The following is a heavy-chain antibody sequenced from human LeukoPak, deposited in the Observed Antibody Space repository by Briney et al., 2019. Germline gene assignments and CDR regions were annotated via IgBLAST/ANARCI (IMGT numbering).Heavy chain of an antibody. Sequence: GGSLRLSCAASGFTFSSYAMHWVRQAPGKGLEWVAVISYDGSNKYYADSVKGRFTISRDNSKNTLYLQMNSLRAEDTAVYYCAKEEGYGDYDFDYWGQGTLVTVSS. CDR3: AKEEGYGDYDFDY. J-gene: IGHJ4*02. CDR2: ISYDGSNK. D-gene: IGHD4-17*01. CDR1: GFTFSSYA. V-gene: IGHV3-30-3*01.